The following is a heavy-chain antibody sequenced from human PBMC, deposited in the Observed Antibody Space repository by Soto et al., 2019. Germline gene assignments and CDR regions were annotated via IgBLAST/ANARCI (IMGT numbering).Heavy chain of an antibody. Sequence: HPGGSLRLSCAESGFTFSSYGMHWFRQAPGKGLEWVAVIWYDGSNKYYADSVKGRFTISRDNSKNTLYLQMNSLRAEDTAVYYCARESIEMVGATGGIDYWGQGTLVTVSS. D-gene: IGHD1-26*01. J-gene: IGHJ4*02. CDR3: ARESIEMVGATGGIDY. CDR1: GFTFSSYG. V-gene: IGHV3-33*01. CDR2: IWYDGSNK.